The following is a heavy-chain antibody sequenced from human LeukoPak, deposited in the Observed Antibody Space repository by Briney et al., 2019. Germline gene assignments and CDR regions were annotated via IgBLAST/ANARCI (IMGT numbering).Heavy chain of an antibody. V-gene: IGHV4-59*01. CDR1: GGFITSSFY. J-gene: IGHJ6*03. CDR2: IYNSGGT. D-gene: IGHD3-3*01. Sequence: SETLSLTCTVSGGFITSSFYWSWIRQSPGKGLEWIGYIYNSGGTKYNPSLKSRLTISVDTSKNQFSLKLSSVTAADTAVYYCARLEYADYDFWSGYWGYYYYYYMDVWGKGTTVTVSS. CDR3: ARLEYADYDFWSGYWGYYYYYYMDV.